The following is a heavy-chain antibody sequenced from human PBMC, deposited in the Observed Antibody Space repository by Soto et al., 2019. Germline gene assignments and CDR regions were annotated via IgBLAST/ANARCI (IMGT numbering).Heavy chain of an antibody. J-gene: IGHJ5*02. CDR1: GFTFSSYA. D-gene: IGHD6-13*01. Sequence: GGSLRLSCAASGFTFSSYAMPWVRQAPGKGLEWVAVISYDGSNTYYADSVKGRFTISRDNSKNTLYLQMNSLRAEDTAVYYCAKEGVGISSLYLLLQPQENCFDLWGQGTQGT. CDR2: ISYDGSNT. V-gene: IGHV3-30-3*01. CDR3: AKEGVGISSLYLLLQPQENCFDL.